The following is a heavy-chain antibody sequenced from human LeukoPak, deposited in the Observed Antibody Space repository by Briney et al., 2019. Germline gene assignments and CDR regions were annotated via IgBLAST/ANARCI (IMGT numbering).Heavy chain of an antibody. D-gene: IGHD6-19*01. CDR1: GFSFSIYG. Sequence: PGGSLRLSCAASGFSFSIYGMHWVRQAPGKGLEWVAVISYDGSNKYYADSVKGRFTISRDNSKNTLYLQMNSLRAEDTAVYYCAKTGYSSGWYRLRERYYFDYWGQGTLVTVSS. CDR2: ISYDGSNK. V-gene: IGHV3-30*18. CDR3: AKTGYSSGWYRLRERYYFDY. J-gene: IGHJ4*02.